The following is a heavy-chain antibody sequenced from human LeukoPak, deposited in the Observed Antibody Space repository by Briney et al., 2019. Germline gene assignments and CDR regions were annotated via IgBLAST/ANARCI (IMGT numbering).Heavy chain of an antibody. CDR1: GGSIRSSTYY. J-gene: IGHJ4*02. Sequence: KPSETLSLTCTVSGGSIRSSTYYWGWIRQPPGKGLEWVGNINYSGSTYYNPSLKSRVIISVDASKKQFSLKLNSVSAADTAVYYCAGVLVVGLTAYFDSWGQGALVTVSS. CDR3: AGVLVVGLTAYFDS. D-gene: IGHD2-15*01. CDR2: INYSGST. V-gene: IGHV4-39*01.